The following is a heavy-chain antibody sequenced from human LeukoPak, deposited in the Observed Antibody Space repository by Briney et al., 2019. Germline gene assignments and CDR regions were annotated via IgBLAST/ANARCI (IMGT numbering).Heavy chain of an antibody. CDR3: ARDGHNYDSRRYNWFDP. D-gene: IGHD3-22*01. CDR2: IWSDGDNK. J-gene: IGHJ5*02. CDR1: GFDFSSYG. Sequence: GGSLRLSCVASGFDFSSYGIHWVRQAPGKGLEWVAVIWSDGDNKYYADSVKGRFTISRDNSKNRVYLQMDSLRAEDTAVYYCARDGHNYDSRRYNWFDPWGQGTLVTVSS. V-gene: IGHV3-33*01.